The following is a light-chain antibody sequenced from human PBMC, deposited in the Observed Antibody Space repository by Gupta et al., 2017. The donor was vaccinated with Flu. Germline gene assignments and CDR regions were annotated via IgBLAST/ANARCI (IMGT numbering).Light chain of an antibody. CDR3: SSDAGNYSIL. Sequence: QSALTQPPSASGSRGQSVTISCSGASSDIGAYTYVSWYQQHPDKAPNLILSEVNKRPSGVPDRFSGSKSGNTASLTVSGRQPEDEADYYCSSDAGNYSILFGGGTKVTV. J-gene: IGLJ2*01. V-gene: IGLV2-8*01. CDR2: EVN. CDR1: SSDIGAYTY.